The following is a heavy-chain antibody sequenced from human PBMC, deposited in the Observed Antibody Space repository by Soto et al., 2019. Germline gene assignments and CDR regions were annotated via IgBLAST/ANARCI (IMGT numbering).Heavy chain of an antibody. J-gene: IGHJ6*03. D-gene: IGHD2-2*01. V-gene: IGHV1-3*01. CDR1: GYTFTSYA. CDR2: INAGNGNT. CDR3: ARDGRYCSSTSCSNYYYYYYMDV. Sequence: QVQLVQSGAEVKKPGASVKVSCKASGYTFTSYAMHWVRQAPGQRLEWMGWINAGNGNTKYSQKFQGRVTITRDPAASTAYMELSSLRSEDTAVYYCARDGRYCSSTSCSNYYYYYYMDVWGKGTTVTVSS.